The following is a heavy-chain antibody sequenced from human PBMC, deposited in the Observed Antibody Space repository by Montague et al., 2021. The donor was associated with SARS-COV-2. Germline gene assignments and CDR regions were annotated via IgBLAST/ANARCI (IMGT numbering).Heavy chain of an antibody. J-gene: IGHJ5*02. D-gene: IGHD3-3*01. Sequence: SETLSLTCTVSGGSISSSSYYWGWIRQPPGKGLEWIGSIYYSGSTYYNPSLKSRVTISVDTSKNQFSLKLSSVTAADTAVYYCARHLQSCITIFGVVEFNNWFDPWGQGTLVTVSS. CDR1: GGSISSSSYY. CDR2: IYYSGST. V-gene: IGHV4-39*01. CDR3: ARHLQSCITIFGVVEFNNWFDP.